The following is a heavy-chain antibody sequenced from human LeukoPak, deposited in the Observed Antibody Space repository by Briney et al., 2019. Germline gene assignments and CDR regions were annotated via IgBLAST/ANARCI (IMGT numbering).Heavy chain of an antibody. J-gene: IGHJ4*02. CDR1: GGYISSYY. CDR3: ARSGGGWQGGSWEYYFDY. V-gene: IGHV4-59*08. CDR2: IFNSGST. D-gene: IGHD2-15*01. Sequence: SETLSLTCTVSGGYISSYYWSWIRQPPGKGLEWIGYIFNSGSTNYNPSLKSRVTISVDTSKNQFSLKLSSVTAADTAVYYCARSGGGWQGGSWEYYFDYWGQGTLVTVSS.